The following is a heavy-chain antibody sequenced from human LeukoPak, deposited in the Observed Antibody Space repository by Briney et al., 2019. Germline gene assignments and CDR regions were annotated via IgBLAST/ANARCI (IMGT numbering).Heavy chain of an antibody. V-gene: IGHV3-7*01. J-gene: IGHJ3*02. CDR2: IKQDGSEK. CDR1: GFTFNYYW. Sequence: GGSLRLSCAASGFTFNYYWMSWVRQPPGKGLEWVANIKQDGSEKRYVDSMKGRFTISRDNANSSLYLHMNGLRVEDTAIYYCARNQKGASDAFDIWGLGTMVTVSS. CDR3: ARNQKGASDAFDI.